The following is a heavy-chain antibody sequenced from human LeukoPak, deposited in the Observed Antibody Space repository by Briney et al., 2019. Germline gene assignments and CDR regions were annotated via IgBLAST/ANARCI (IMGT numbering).Heavy chain of an antibody. CDR1: GYTFTSYG. D-gene: IGHD3-10*01. CDR2: ISAYNGNT. V-gene: IGHV1-18*01. CDR3: ARGGYYYGSGSYLGWFDP. J-gene: IGHJ5*02. Sequence: GASVKVSCKASGYTFTSYGISWVRQAPGQGLEWMGWISAYNGNTNYAQKLQGRVTMTTDTSTSTAYMELRSLRSDGTAVYYCARGGYYYGSGSYLGWFDPWGQGTLVTVSS.